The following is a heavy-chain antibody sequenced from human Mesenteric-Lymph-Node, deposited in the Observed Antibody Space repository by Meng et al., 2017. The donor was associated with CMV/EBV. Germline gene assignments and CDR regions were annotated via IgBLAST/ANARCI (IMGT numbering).Heavy chain of an antibody. V-gene: IGHV1-2*02. Sequence: ASVKVSCKASGYTFTGYYMHRVRQAPGQGLEWMGWINPNSGGTNYAQKFQGRVTMTRDTSISTAYMELSRLRSDDTAVYYCARMYSSGAGFDPWGQGTLVTVSS. CDR3: ARMYSSGAGFDP. CDR2: INPNSGGT. D-gene: IGHD6-19*01. J-gene: IGHJ5*02. CDR1: GYTFTGYY.